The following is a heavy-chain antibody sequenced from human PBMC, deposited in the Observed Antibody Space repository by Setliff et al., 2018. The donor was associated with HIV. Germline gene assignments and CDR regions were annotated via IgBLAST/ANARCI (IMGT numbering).Heavy chain of an antibody. CDR2: ISTSGSTI. J-gene: IGHJ4*02. CDR1: GFTLSYYS. D-gene: IGHD3-22*01. CDR3: AIHFDTSGHYSPIDS. Sequence: GGSLRLSCAASGFTLSYYSMNWVRQAPGKGLEWISYISTSGSTIYYADSVKGRFTISRDNAKNSLSLQMSSLRAEDTAVYYCAIHFDTSGHYSPIDSWGQGTLVTVSS. V-gene: IGHV3-11*04.